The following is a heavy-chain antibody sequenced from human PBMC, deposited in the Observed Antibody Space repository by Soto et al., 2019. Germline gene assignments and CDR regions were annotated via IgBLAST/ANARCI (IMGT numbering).Heavy chain of an antibody. CDR1: GFTFSSYA. J-gene: IGHJ4*02. CDR3: AKDPLMYSSGWNYYFDY. D-gene: IGHD6-19*01. Sequence: GGSLRLSCAASGFTFSSYAMSWVRQAPGKGLEWVSAISGSGGSTYYADSVKGQFTSSRDKSKNTLYLQMNSQRAEDTAVYYCAKDPLMYSSGWNYYFDYWGQGTLVTVSS. CDR2: ISGSGGST. V-gene: IGHV3-23*01.